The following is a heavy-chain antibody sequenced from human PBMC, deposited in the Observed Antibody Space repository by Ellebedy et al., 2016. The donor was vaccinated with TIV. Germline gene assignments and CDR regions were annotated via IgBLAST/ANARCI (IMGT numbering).Heavy chain of an antibody. J-gene: IGHJ4*02. D-gene: IGHD6-19*01. V-gene: IGHV1-58*02. CDR2: IVVGSGNT. CDR3: AAGYSSGWYVED. CDR1: GFTFTSSA. Sequence: ASVKVSCKASGFTFTSSAMQWVRQARGLRLEWIGWIVVGSGNTNYAQKFQERVTITRDMSTSTAYMELSSLRSEDTAVYYCAAGYSSGWYVEDWGQGTLVTVSS.